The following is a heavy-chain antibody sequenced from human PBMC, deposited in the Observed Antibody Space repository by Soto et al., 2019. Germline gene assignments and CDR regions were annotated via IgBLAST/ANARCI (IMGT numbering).Heavy chain of an antibody. Sequence: VQLVESGGGVVQPGRSLRLSCAASGFTFDDYAMHWVRQAPGKGLEWVSGISWNSGSIDYADSVKGRFTISRDNAKNSLYLQMNSLRAEDTALYFCAKDSDFNFDYWGQGTLVTVSS. CDR3: AKDSDFNFDY. CDR1: GFTFDDYA. J-gene: IGHJ4*02. CDR2: ISWNSGSI. V-gene: IGHV3-9*01.